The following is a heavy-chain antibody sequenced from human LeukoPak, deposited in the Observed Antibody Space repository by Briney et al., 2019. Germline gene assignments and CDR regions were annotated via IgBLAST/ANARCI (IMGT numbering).Heavy chain of an antibody. J-gene: IGHJ4*02. D-gene: IGHD5-18*01. CDR1: GGTFSSYA. CDR2: IIPIFGTA. V-gene: IGHV1-69*13. CDR3: ARGGVQLWSPFGY. Sequence: SVKVSCKASGGTFSSYAISWVRQAPGQGLEWMGGIIPIFGTANYAQKFQGRVTITADESTSTAYMELSSLRSEGTAVYYCARGGVQLWSPFGYWGQGTLVTVSS.